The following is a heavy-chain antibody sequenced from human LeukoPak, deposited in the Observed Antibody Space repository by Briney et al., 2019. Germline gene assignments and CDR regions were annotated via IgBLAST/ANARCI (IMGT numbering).Heavy chain of an antibody. CDR1: GFSIRSDYA. CDR2: IYHSGNT. D-gene: IGHD7-27*01. J-gene: IGHJ4*02. Sequence: SETLSLTCIVSGFSIRSDYAWGWVRQPPGKGLEWIGIIYHSGNTYYNPSLKSRVTMSVDTSKDQFSLKMRSVTAADTAVYYCVRDIWGLPPDYWGQGTLVTVSS. V-gene: IGHV4-38-2*02. CDR3: VRDIWGLPPDY.